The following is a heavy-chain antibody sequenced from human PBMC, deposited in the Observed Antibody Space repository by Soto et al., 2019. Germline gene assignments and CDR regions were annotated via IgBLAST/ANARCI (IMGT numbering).Heavy chain of an antibody. Sequence: PSVTLSLTCPVSGGSFTSSNWGTWVRQPPGQGLERIGESYRTWSTNYNPPLNIRVTISLDKSDNQFSPKGTSPPSAATPDHCYPSRDPGTSVDYWGQGTLVTVSS. J-gene: IGHJ4*02. CDR2: SYRTWST. V-gene: IGHV4-4*01. CDR1: GGSFTSSNW. D-gene: IGHD1-7*01. CDR3: PSRDPGTSVDY.